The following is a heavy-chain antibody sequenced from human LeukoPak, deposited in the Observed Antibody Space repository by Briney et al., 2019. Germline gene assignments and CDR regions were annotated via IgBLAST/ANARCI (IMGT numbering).Heavy chain of an antibody. V-gene: IGHV3-11*06. CDR3: ARGGYSYGYADDAFDI. J-gene: IGHJ3*02. CDR1: GFTFSDYY. Sequence: GGSLRLSCAASGFTFSDYYMSWIRQAPGKGLEWVSYISSSSSYTNYADSVKGRFTISGDNAKNSLYLQMNSLGAEDTAVYYCARGGYSYGYADDAFDIWGQGTMVTVSS. D-gene: IGHD5-18*01. CDR2: ISSSSSYT.